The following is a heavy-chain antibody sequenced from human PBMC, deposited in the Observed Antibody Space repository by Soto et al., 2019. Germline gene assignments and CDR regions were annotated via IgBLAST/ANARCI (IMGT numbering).Heavy chain of an antibody. CDR1: GFTFDDYA. J-gene: IGHJ4*02. CDR3: ARDGY. V-gene: IGHV3-9*01. CDR2: ISWNSGSI. Sequence: EVQLVESGGGLVQPGRSLRLSCAASGFTFDDYAMHWVRQAPGKGLEWVSGISWNSGSIGYADSVKGRFTISRDNAKNSLYLQMNSLRDEDTAVYYCARDGYWGQGTLVTVSS.